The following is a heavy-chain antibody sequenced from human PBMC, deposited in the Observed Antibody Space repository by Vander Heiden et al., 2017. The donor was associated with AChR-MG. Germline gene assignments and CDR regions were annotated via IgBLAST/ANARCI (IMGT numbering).Heavy chain of an antibody. V-gene: IGHV3-23*01. CDR3: AKGTSSSPATALDY. CDR1: GITFGTYA. J-gene: IGHJ4*02. CDR2: IRGNGVDT. Sequence: EVQLLESGGGLVQPGGSLKLSCVASGITFGTYAMSWVRLRPGKGLEWVSSIRGNGVDTFYAGSVKGRFTISRDNSDNTLYLHMNSLGAEDTAIYYCAKGTSSSPATALDYWGQGTLVAVSS. D-gene: IGHD2-2*01.